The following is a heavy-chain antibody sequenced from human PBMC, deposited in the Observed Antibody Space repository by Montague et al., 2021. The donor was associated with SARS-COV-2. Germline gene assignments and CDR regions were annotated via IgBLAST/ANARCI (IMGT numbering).Heavy chain of an antibody. CDR3: GRMSESNWSDEAWIDP. J-gene: IGHJ5*02. V-gene: IGHV4-31*03. Sequence: TLSLTCTVSGVSISSSFYWTWIRQHPGKGLEWIGYIYYSGTTYYNPSLKSRITRSIDTSENQFFLRLSSVTVADTAFYYCGRMSESNWSDEAWIDPWGQGILVTVSS. CDR1: GVSISSSFY. D-gene: IGHD1-20*01. CDR2: IYYSGTT.